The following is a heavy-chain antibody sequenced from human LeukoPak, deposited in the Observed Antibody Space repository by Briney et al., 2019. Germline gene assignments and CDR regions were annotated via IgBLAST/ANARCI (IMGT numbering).Heavy chain of an antibody. V-gene: IGHV3-23*01. CDR3: AKASSHSSTIPFDY. CDR2: ISGGGVTT. J-gene: IGHJ4*02. D-gene: IGHD5/OR15-5a*01. Sequence: GGSLRLSCAASGFTFSNYAMTWVRQAPGKGLEWVSAISGGGVTTYYADSVKGRFTISRDNSKNTLYLQMNSLRAEDTAVYYCAKASSHSSTIPFDYWGQGTQVTGSS. CDR1: GFTFSNYA.